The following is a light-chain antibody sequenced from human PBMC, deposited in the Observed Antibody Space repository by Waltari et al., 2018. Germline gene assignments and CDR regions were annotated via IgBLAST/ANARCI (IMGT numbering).Light chain of an antibody. J-gene: IGKJ5*01. Sequence: DIQLTQSPSSLSASVGDRVNITCRASQSISRYLNWYQQEPGKAPKVLIYSASSLQTGVPSRFSGSGSGTDFTLTISSLQPEDFATYYCQQSYRAPITFGQGTRLDIK. V-gene: IGKV1-39*01. CDR1: QSISRY. CDR2: SAS. CDR3: QQSYRAPIT.